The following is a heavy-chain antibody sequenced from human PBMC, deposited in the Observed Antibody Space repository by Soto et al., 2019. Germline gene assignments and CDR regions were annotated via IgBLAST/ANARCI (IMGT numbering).Heavy chain of an antibody. CDR1: GFSFNVSA. J-gene: IGHJ4*02. D-gene: IGHD3-3*01. CDR2: SSDSGGST. Sequence: HPGGALRLSCAAAGFSFNVSAMRWVRQAPGKGLDSVSDSSDSGGSTYYADSVKGRFTISRDNSKNTLYLQMNSLRAEDTAVYYCEVTIFGVVHWGQGTLVTVSS. V-gene: IGHV3-23*01. CDR3: EVTIFGVVH.